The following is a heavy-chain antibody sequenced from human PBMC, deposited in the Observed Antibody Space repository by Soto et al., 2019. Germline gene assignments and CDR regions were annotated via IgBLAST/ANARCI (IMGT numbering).Heavy chain of an antibody. J-gene: IGHJ6*02. CDR3: VKDGSIGWPYFDDMDG. Sequence: QVQLVESGGGVVQPGRSLRLSCAASGFTFSSYGMHWVRQAPGKGLVWVAVILYDGNKKYYADSVKGRVTISRDNSKNTLYLQLSSLRAEDTALYYCVKDGSIGWPYFDDMDGWGQGTTVTVSS. D-gene: IGHD6-19*01. V-gene: IGHV3-30*18. CDR1: GFTFSSYG. CDR2: ILYDGNKK.